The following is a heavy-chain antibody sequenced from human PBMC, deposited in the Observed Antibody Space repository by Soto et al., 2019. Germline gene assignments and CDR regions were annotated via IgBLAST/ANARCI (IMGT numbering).Heavy chain of an antibody. CDR1: GYTFTSYY. J-gene: IGHJ6*02. Sequence: ASVKVSCKASGYTFTSYYMHWVRQAPGQGLEWMGIINPSGGSTSYAQKFQGKVTMTRDTSTSTVYMELSSLRSEDTAVYYCAREGAYCGGDCPYGMDVWGQGTTVTVSS. CDR3: AREGAYCGGDCPYGMDV. CDR2: INPSGGST. D-gene: IGHD2-21*02. V-gene: IGHV1-46*01.